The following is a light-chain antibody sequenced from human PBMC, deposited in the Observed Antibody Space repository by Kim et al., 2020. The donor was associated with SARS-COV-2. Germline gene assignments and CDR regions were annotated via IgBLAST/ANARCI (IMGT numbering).Light chain of an antibody. J-gene: IGKJ1*01. CDR3: QQYNTSLRT. CDR1: QSIHKG. CDR2: DAS. V-gene: IGKV1-5*01. Sequence: ATVGDRVTITCRARQSIHKGLAWYQQKPGTAPKLLIYDASDLEDGVPSRFNGNGSGTEFSLTIGSLQPDDFATYYCQQYNTSLRTFGQGTKVDIK.